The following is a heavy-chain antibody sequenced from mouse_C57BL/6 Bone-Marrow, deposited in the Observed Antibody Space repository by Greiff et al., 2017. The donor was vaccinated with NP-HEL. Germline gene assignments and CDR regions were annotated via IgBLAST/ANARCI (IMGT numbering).Heavy chain of an antibody. V-gene: IGHV5-12*01. J-gene: IGHJ4*01. Sequence: EVQVVESGGGLVQPGGSLKLSCAASGFTFSDYYMYWVRQTPEKRLEWVAYISNGGGSTYYPDTVKGRFTISRDNAKNTLYLQMSRLKSEDTAMYYCARVLRREAMDYWGQGTSVTVSS. CDR3: ARVLRREAMDY. CDR2: ISNGGGST. CDR1: GFTFSDYY. D-gene: IGHD2-4*01.